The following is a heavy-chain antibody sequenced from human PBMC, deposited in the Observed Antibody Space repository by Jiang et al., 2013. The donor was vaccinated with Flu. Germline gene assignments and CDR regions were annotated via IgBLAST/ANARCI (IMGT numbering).Heavy chain of an antibody. CDR1: GYTFTTNS. Sequence: GAEVKKPGESARISCKGSGYTFTTNSISWVRQVPGKGLEWMGRIDPSGSYTNYNPSFEGHITISVDKSISAAYLQWSSLKASDTAIYYCARHVTVESRSDGPNLSGWGRTLIEVWGQGTMVTVSS. D-gene: IGHD6-19*01. V-gene: IGHV5-10-1*01. CDR3: ARHVTVESRSDGPNLSGWGRTLIEV. J-gene: IGHJ3*01. CDR2: IDPSGSYT.